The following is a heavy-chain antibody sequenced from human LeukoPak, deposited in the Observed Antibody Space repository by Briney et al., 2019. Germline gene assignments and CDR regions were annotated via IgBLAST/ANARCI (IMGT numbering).Heavy chain of an antibody. J-gene: IGHJ4*02. CDR1: GFTFSTYN. CDR3: AKDLSPFDY. V-gene: IGHV3-48*01. Sequence: GGSLRLSCEASGFTFSTYNMNWVRQAPGKGLEWVSYISSSGSAMYYTDSVKGRFTISRDNSKNTLYLQMNSLRAEDTAVYYCAKDLSPFDYWGQGTLVTVSS. CDR2: ISSSGSAM.